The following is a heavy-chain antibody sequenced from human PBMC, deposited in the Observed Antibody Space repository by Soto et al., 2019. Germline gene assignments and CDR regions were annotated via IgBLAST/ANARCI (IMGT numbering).Heavy chain of an antibody. CDR1: GGSISSHY. J-gene: IGHJ4*02. CDR2: IYYGGSA. CDR3: ARRRSRSYGQVDY. Sequence: QVQLQESGPGLVKPSETLSLTCTVSGGSISSHYWSWIRQPPGKGLEWIGYIYYGGSANYNPSLKTRVSISVDTYKHQFSLKRSSVTAAVTAVYYCARRRSRSYGQVDYWGQGTLVTVSS. D-gene: IGHD1-26*01. V-gene: IGHV4-59*08.